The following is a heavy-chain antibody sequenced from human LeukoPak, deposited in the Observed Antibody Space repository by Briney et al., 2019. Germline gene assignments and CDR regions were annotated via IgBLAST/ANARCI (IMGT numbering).Heavy chain of an antibody. Sequence: SETLSLTCTVSGGSIRSYYWNWIRQSPGKTLEWIGYIYHSGSTNYNPSLKSRVTISVDTSKNQFSLKLSSVTAADTAVYYCATSGNWGYYYYGMDVWGQGTTVTVSS. V-gene: IGHV4-59*01. D-gene: IGHD7-27*01. CDR2: IYHSGST. CDR3: ATSGNWGYYYYGMDV. CDR1: GGSIRSYY. J-gene: IGHJ6*02.